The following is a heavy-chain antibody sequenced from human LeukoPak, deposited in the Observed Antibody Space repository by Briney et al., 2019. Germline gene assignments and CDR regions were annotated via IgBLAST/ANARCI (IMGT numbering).Heavy chain of an antibody. Sequence: GGSLRLSCAASGFTFSDYYMSWIRQAPGKGLEWVSYISSSGGTIYYADSVKGRFTISRDNAKNSLYLQMNSLRAEDTAVYYCARDSFGILTGYHTYDYWGQGTLVTVSS. J-gene: IGHJ4*02. CDR1: GFTFSDYY. D-gene: IGHD3-9*01. CDR3: ARDSFGILTGYHTYDY. CDR2: ISSSGGTI. V-gene: IGHV3-11*01.